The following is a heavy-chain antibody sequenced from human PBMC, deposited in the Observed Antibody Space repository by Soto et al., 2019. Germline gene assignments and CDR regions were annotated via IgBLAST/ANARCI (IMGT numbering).Heavy chain of an antibody. CDR1: GFTFSSYS. CDR3: ARVGMVRGVIKGYFDY. J-gene: IGHJ4*02. Sequence: EVQLVESGGGLVQPGGSLRISCAASGFTFSSYSMNWVRQAPGKGLEWVSYISSSSSTIYYADSVKGRFTISRDNAKNSLYLQMNSLRAEDTAVYYCARVGMVRGVIKGYFDYWGQGTLVTVSS. V-gene: IGHV3-48*01. D-gene: IGHD3-10*01. CDR2: ISSSSSTI.